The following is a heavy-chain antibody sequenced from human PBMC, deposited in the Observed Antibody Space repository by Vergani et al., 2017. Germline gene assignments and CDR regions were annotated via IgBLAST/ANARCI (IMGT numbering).Heavy chain of an antibody. CDR2: ISSSSSYI. D-gene: IGHD1-20*01. Sequence: EVQLVESGGGLVKPGGSLRLSCAASGFTFSSYSMNWVRQAPGKGLEWVSSISSSSSYIYYADSVKGRFTISRDNSKNTLYLQMNSLRAEDTAVYYCAKNWRYNWNLYNWFDPWGQGTLVTVSS. J-gene: IGHJ5*02. CDR3: AKNWRYNWNLYNWFDP. CDR1: GFTFSSYS. V-gene: IGHV3-21*04.